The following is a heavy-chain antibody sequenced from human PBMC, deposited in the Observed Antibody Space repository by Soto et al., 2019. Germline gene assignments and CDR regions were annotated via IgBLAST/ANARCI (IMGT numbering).Heavy chain of an antibody. Sequence: PGESLKISCKGSGYSFTSYWISWVRQMPGKGLEWMGRIDPSDSCTNYSPSFQGHVTISADKSISTAYLQWSSLKVSDTAMYYCARRGYSYGYHYYYGMDVWGQGTTVTVSS. CDR1: GYSFTSYW. CDR3: ARRGYSYGYHYYYGMDV. J-gene: IGHJ6*02. V-gene: IGHV5-10-1*01. D-gene: IGHD5-18*01. CDR2: IDPSDSCT.